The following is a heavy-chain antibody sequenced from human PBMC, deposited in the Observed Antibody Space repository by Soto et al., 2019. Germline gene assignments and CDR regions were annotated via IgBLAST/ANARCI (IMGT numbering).Heavy chain of an antibody. J-gene: IGHJ4*02. CDR1: GFTFSDHY. D-gene: IGHD1-1*01. V-gene: IGHV3-11*06. Sequence: GSLRLSCAASGFTFSDHYMSWIRQAPGKGLEWIGYSSNSGSFTRYADSVKGRFSISRDNAKNSLYLQINSLRGDDTATYFCVRSGDNYNLLDYWGQGTPVTVSS. CDR3: VRSGDNYNLLDY. CDR2: SSNSGSFT.